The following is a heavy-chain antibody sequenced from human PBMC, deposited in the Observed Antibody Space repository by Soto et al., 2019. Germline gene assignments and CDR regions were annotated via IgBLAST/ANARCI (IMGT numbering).Heavy chain of an antibody. CDR1: GFTFSSYA. Sequence: GGSLRLSCAASGFTFSSYAMSWVRQAPGKGLEWVSAISSSSSNIYYADSVKGRFTISRDNAKNSLYLQMNSLRAEDTAVYYCARVYFDWSSDRPDCWGQGTLVTVSS. J-gene: IGHJ4*02. CDR2: ISSSSSNI. V-gene: IGHV3-21*01. CDR3: ARVYFDWSSDRPDC. D-gene: IGHD3-9*01.